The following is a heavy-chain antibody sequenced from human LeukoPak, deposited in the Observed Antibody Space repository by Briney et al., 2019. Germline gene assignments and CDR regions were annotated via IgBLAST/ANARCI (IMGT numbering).Heavy chain of an antibody. CDR1: GFTFSSYS. CDR2: ISSSSSYI. V-gene: IGHV3-21*01. CDR3: AKESLTFHYYYMDV. J-gene: IGHJ6*03. D-gene: IGHD2/OR15-2a*01. Sequence: GGSLRLSCAASGFTFSSYSMNWVRQAPGKGLEWVSSISSSSSYIYYADSVKGRFTISRDNAKNSLYLQMNSLRAEDTAVYYCAKESLTFHYYYMDVWGKGTTVTISS.